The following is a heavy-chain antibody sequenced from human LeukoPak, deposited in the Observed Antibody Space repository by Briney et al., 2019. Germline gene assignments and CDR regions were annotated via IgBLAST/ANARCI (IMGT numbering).Heavy chain of an antibody. Sequence: GGSLRLSCAASGFIFSSHWMTWVRQAPGKGLEWVAGIKEDGSEKSYMDSVKGRFTISRDNAKNSLYLQMNSLRAEDTAVYYCARDSGYDYGEAYNWFDPWGQGTLVTVSS. V-gene: IGHV3-7*01. J-gene: IGHJ5*02. CDR2: IKEDGSEK. CDR1: GFIFSSHW. CDR3: ARDSGYDYGEAYNWFDP. D-gene: IGHD4-17*01.